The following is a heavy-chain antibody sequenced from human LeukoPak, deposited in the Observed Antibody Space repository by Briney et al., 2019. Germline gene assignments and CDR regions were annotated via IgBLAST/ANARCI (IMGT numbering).Heavy chain of an antibody. CDR1: GYSISSGYY. Sequence: PSETLSLTCTVSGYSISSGYYWGWIRQPPGKGLEWIGSIYHSGSTYYNPSLKSRVTISVDTSKNQFSLKLSSVTAADTAVYYCARLRPTYGSGSYYNARWGQGTLVTVSS. D-gene: IGHD3-10*01. CDR2: IYHSGST. CDR3: ARLRPTYGSGSYYNAR. V-gene: IGHV4-38-2*02. J-gene: IGHJ4*02.